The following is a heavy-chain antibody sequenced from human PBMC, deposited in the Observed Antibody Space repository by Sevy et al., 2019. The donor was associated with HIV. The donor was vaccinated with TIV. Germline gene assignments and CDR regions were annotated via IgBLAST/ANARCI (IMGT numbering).Heavy chain of an antibody. CDR1: GFTFSSYA. V-gene: IGHV3-33*01. CDR3: ARGRVGATTSYYFDY. Sequence: GGSLRLSCAASGFTFSSYAMHWVRQAPGKGLEWVGFIWHDGSQEYYADSVRGRFTFSRDNSKNTLFLQVSSLRAEDTAVYYCARGRVGATTSYYFDYRGQGTLVTVSS. J-gene: IGHJ4*02. D-gene: IGHD1-26*01. CDR2: IWHDGSQE.